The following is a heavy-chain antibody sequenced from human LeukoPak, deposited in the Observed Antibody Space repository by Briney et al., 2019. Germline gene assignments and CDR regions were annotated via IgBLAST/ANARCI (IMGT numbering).Heavy chain of an antibody. CDR3: ARGGRLEQYYYYYMDV. V-gene: IGHV1-2*02. J-gene: IGHJ6*03. D-gene: IGHD1/OR15-1a*01. CDR2: INPNSGGT. Sequence: ASVKVSCKASGYTFTGYYMHWVRQAPGQGLEWMGWINPNSGGTNYAQKFQGRVTMTRDTSISTAYMELSRLRSDDTAVYYCARGGRLEQYYYYYMDVWGKGTTVTVSS. CDR1: GYTFTGYY.